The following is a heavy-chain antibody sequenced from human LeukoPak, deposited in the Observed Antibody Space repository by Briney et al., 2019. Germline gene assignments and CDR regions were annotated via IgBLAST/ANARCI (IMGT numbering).Heavy chain of an antibody. V-gene: IGHV1-69*13. CDR3: ARDPVWTIFGPGHYFDY. CDR1: GGTFGSFA. Sequence: SVKVSCKTSGGTFGSFAFAWVRQAPGHGLEWMGGIIPIFATTNYAQEFQGRVSITADEPTSTVYMEVTSLRSDDAAVYYCARDPVWTIFGPGHYFDYWGQGTLVTVSS. J-gene: IGHJ4*02. D-gene: IGHD3-3*01. CDR2: IIPIFATT.